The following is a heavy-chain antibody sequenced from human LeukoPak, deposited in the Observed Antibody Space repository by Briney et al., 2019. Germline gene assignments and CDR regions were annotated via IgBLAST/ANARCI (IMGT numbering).Heavy chain of an antibody. V-gene: IGHV3-64D*06. Sequence: GGSYALYCAASGFTVSSYAMHWVRQAPGKGLEYVSAISSNGGSTYYADSVKGRFTISRDNSKNTLYLQMSSLRAEDTAVYYCVREIAAVFDYWGQGTLGPVSS. J-gene: IGHJ4*02. D-gene: IGHD6-13*01. CDR3: VREIAAVFDY. CDR1: GFTVSSYA. CDR2: ISSNGGST.